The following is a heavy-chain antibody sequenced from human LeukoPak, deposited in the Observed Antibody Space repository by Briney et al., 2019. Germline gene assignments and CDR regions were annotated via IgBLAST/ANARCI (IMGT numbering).Heavy chain of an antibody. V-gene: IGHV4-59*01. CDR2: IYYSGST. J-gene: IGHJ5*02. D-gene: IGHD6-19*01. CDR3: ARDLVAVAGNWFDP. CDR1: GGSISSYY. Sequence: SEILSLTCTVSGGSISSYYWSWIRQPPGKGLEWIGYIYYSGSTNYNPSLKSRVTISVDTSKNQFSLKLSSVTAADTAVYYCARDLVAVAGNWFDPWGQGTLVTVSS.